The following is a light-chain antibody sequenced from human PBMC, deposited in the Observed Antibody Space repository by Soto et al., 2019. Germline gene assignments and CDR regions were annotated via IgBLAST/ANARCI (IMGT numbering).Light chain of an antibody. CDR2: EVS. V-gene: IGLV2-14*01. Sequence: QSVLTQPASVSGSPGQSITISCTGTSSDVGGYNYLSWYQQHPGKAPKLMIYEVSNRPSGVSNRFSGSKSGNTASLTISGLQAEDEADYYCSSYTTSSTLVFGGGTKVTVL. CDR3: SSYTTSSTLV. J-gene: IGLJ3*02. CDR1: SSDVGGYNY.